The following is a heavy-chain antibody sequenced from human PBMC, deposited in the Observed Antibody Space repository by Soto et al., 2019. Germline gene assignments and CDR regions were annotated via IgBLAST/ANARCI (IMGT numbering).Heavy chain of an antibody. CDR3: ARQSIDYYDSSGPWAAFDI. J-gene: IGHJ3*02. D-gene: IGHD3-22*01. CDR2: IYYSGST. V-gene: IGHV4-39*01. CDR1: GGSISSSSYY. Sequence: SETLSLTCTVSGGSISSSSYYWGWIRQPPGKGLEWIGSIYYSGSTYYNPSLKSRVTISVDTSKNQFSLKLSSVTAADTAVYYCARQSIDYYDSSGPWAAFDIWGQGTMVTVSS.